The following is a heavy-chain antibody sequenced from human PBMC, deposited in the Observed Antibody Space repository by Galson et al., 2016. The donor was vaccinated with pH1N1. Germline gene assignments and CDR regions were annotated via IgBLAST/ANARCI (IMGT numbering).Heavy chain of an antibody. J-gene: IGHJ4*02. V-gene: IGHV4-34*01. Sequence: SETLSLTCTVYGGSFSDYYWSWIRQPPGKGLEWIGEVNPSGSTIYNPSLTSRVIISADTSRNQFSLKLTPVTAADTAVYVCARVDFGGELGDWGQGTQVTVSS. CDR1: GGSFSDYY. D-gene: IGHD3-10*01. CDR2: VNPSGST. CDR3: ARVDFGGELGD.